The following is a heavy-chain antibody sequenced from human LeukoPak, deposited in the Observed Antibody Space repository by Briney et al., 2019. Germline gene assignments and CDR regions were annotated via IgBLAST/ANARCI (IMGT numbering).Heavy chain of an antibody. D-gene: IGHD2-15*01. CDR2: IHTSGST. V-gene: IGHV4-61*02. J-gene: IGHJ4*02. CDR1: GGSISSSSYY. CDR3: ARVICSGGSCRFDY. Sequence: KASETLSLTCTVSGGSISSSSYYWSWIRQPAGKGLEWIGRIHTSGSTNYNPSLKSRVTMSVDTSKNKFSLKLSSVTAADTAVYYCARVICSGGSCRFDYWGQGTLVTVSS.